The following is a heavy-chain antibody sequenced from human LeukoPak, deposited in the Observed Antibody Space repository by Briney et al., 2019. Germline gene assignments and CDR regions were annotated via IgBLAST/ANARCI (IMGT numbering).Heavy chain of an antibody. CDR2: IWYDGSNK. CDR1: GFTFSSYG. D-gene: IGHD3-10*01. CDR3: AKGYNYGSGSYSPFFFDY. J-gene: IGHJ4*02. V-gene: IGHV3-30*02. Sequence: PGGSLRLSCAASGFTFSSYGMHWVRQAPGKGLEWVAVIWYDGSNKYYADSVKGRFTISRDNSKNALYLQMNSLRAEDMAVYYCAKGYNYGSGSYSPFFFDYWGQGTLVTVSS.